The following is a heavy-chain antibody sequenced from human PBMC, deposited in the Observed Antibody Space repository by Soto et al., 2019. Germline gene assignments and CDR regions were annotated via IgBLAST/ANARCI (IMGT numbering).Heavy chain of an antibody. Sequence: GGSLRLSCAASGFTFSSYALSWVRQAPGKGLEWVSVVSGTAGHIYYADPVKGRFTISRDNSKDTLYLQMNSLGAEDTAVYYCARDLGVNPEFVYMDVWGKGTTVTVSS. CDR1: GFTFSSYA. CDR3: ARDLGVNPEFVYMDV. D-gene: IGHD3-10*01. CDR2: VSGTAGHI. V-gene: IGHV3-23*01. J-gene: IGHJ6*03.